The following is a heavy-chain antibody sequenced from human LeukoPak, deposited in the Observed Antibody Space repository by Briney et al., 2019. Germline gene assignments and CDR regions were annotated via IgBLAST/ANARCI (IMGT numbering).Heavy chain of an antibody. CDR1: GFTFSSYG. J-gene: IGHJ6*03. CDR2: ISSSGSIT. CDR3: ARVKFSAYTGNPGARKSSYDMDV. D-gene: IGHD1-26*01. V-gene: IGHV3-48*04. Sequence: GGSLRLSCAASGFTFSSYGMHWVRQAPGKGLEWISYISSSGSITSHADSVKGRFTISRDNAKNSLYLQMNSLRAEDTAVYYCARVKFSAYTGNPGARKSSYDMDVWGKGTTVTVSS.